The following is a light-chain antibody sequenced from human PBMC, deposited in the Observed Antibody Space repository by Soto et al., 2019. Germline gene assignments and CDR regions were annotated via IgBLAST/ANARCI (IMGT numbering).Light chain of an antibody. CDR1: QSVGSN. CDR3: QQYGRSPTLFT. J-gene: IGKJ3*01. V-gene: IGKV3-15*01. CDR2: SAS. Sequence: EIVMTQSPVTLSVSPGEGATLSCRASQSVGSNLAWYQQKPGQAPRLLMYSASTRATGVPVRFSGSGSGTEFALSISSLQSEDFAVYYCQQYGRSPTLFTFGPGTKVD.